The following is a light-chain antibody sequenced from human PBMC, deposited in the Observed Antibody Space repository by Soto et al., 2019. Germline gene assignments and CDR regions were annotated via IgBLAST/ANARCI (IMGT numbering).Light chain of an antibody. J-gene: IGKJ1*01. Sequence: DIQMTQSPSTLSASVGDRVTITCRASQSVNNWLAWYQQKTGKPPMRLINRASNLENGVPSRFRGSGSGTEFTLTISSLQSDDFATYYCQQYASLPTFGQGTKVEIK. CDR1: QSVNNW. CDR3: QQYASLPT. V-gene: IGKV1-5*03. CDR2: RAS.